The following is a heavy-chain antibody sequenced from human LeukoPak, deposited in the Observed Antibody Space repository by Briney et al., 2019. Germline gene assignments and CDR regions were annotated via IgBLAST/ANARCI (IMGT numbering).Heavy chain of an antibody. J-gene: IGHJ4*02. CDR1: GGTFSSYA. CDR2: IIPIFGTA. CDR3: ARASQYYDSSSYYWILDY. D-gene: IGHD3-22*01. V-gene: IGHV1-69*06. Sequence: ASVKVSCKASGGTFSSYAISWVRQAPGQGLEWMGGIIPIFGTANYAQKFQGRVTITADKSTSTAYMELSSLRSEDTAVYYFARASQYYDSSSYYWILDYWGPGNLVTVSS.